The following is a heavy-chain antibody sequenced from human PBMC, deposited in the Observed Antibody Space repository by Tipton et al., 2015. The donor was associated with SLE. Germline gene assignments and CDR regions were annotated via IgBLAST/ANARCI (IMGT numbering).Heavy chain of an antibody. CDR1: GGSISSGGYY. CDR2: ISYSGTT. J-gene: IGHJ4*02. CDR3: ARYFYDSSGECLFDS. D-gene: IGHD3-22*01. Sequence: TLSLTCTVSGGSISSGGYYWSWIRQSPGKGLEWIGYISYSGTTYYNPSLKGRPTISLDTSKKQFSLKLTSMTPADTAVYYCARYFYDSSGECLFDSWGQGTLVTVSS. V-gene: IGHV4-31*03.